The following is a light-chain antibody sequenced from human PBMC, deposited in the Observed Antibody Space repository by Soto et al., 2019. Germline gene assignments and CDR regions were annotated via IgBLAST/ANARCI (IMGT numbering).Light chain of an antibody. CDR3: SSYTSSSTLHV. CDR2: EVS. J-gene: IGLJ1*01. Sequence: QSVLTQPASVSGSPGQSITISCTGTSSDVGGYNYVSWYQQHPGKAPKLMFYEVSNRPSGVSNRFSGSKSGNTASLTISGLQAEDEADYYCSSYTSSSTLHVFGTGTKVTVL. CDR1: SSDVGGYNY. V-gene: IGLV2-14*01.